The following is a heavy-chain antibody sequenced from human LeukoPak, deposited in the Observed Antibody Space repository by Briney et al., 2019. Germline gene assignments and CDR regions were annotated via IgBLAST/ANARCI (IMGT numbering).Heavy chain of an antibody. J-gene: IGHJ5*02. CDR2: MNPNSGNT. CDR3: ARLYCSSTSCYFSRYHNWFDP. Sequence: ASVKVSCKASGYTFTSYDINWVRQATGQGLEWRGWMNPNSGNTGYAQKFQGRVTMTRNTSISTAYMELSSLRSEDTAVYYCARLYCSSTSCYFSRYHNWFDPWGQGTLVTVSS. V-gene: IGHV1-8*01. CDR1: GYTFTSYD. D-gene: IGHD2-2*01.